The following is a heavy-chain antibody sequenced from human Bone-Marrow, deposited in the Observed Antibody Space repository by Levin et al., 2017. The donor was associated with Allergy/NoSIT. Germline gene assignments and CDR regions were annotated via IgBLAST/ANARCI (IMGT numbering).Heavy chain of an antibody. CDR3: AREALLGYNYPYYYFDY. J-gene: IGHJ4*02. CDR2: ISYDGSNK. Sequence: QAGGSLRLSCAASGFTFSSYAMHWVRQAPGKGLEWVAVISYDGSNKYYADSVKGRFTISRDNSKNTLYLQMNSLRAEDTAVYYCAREALLGYNYPYYYFDYWGQGTLVTVSS. CDR1: GFTFSSYA. V-gene: IGHV3-30-3*01. D-gene: IGHD5-24*01.